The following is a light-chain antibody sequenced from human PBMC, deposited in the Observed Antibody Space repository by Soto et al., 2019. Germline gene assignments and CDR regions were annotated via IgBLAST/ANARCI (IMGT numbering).Light chain of an antibody. V-gene: IGKV3-20*01. CDR2: GAS. Sequence: EYVFPLSPGTLSLSPGESPPLSRRARQSVSSRYLAWYQQKPGQAPRLLIYGASSRATGIPDRFSGSGSGTDFTLTISRLEPEDFAVYYCQQYGSSPWTFGQGTKVDIK. CDR1: QSVSSRY. J-gene: IGKJ1*01. CDR3: QQYGSSPWT.